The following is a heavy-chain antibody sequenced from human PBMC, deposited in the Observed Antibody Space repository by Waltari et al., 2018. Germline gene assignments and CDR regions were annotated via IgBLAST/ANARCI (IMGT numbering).Heavy chain of an antibody. CDR3: AVDFWSGGDY. D-gene: IGHD3-3*01. CDR2: VSYDGGTK. V-gene: IGHV3-30*03. CDR1: GFPCSRYG. Sequence: QVQLVESGGGVVHPGRSVGLSCAPSGFPCSRYGMHWVRQAPGKGLEWVAVVSYDGGTKYYADSVKGRFTISRDNSQNMLYVEMNSLRPEDTAMYYCAVDFWSGGDYWGQGTLVAVSS. J-gene: IGHJ4*02.